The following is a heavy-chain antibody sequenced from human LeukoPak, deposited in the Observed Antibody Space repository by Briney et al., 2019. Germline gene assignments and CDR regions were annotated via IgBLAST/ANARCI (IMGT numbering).Heavy chain of an antibody. D-gene: IGHD6-13*01. Sequence: PSETLSLTCAVYGGSFSGYYWSWIRQPPGKGLEWIGYIYYSGSTNYNPSLKSRVTISVDTSKNQFSLKLSSVTAADTAVYYCARSAGYSSPYFDYWGQGTLVTVSS. CDR2: IYYSGST. V-gene: IGHV4-59*01. CDR1: GGSFSGYY. J-gene: IGHJ4*02. CDR3: ARSAGYSSPYFDY.